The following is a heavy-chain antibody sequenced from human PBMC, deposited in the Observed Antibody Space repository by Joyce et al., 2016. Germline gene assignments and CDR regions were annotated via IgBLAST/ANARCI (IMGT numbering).Heavy chain of an antibody. D-gene: IGHD1-26*01. CDR3: LAGYFYTQVDI. J-gene: IGHJ6*04. CDR2: TNTHGTSS. CDR1: GFTFSNDW. Sequence: EVQLVESGGGLAQPGGSLTFLCEASGFTFSNDWMHGVRQAPGKGLVWLSRTNTHGTSSNYADFVKGRYTISRDNAKSTVYLQMSSLRVEDTAVYYCLAGYFYTQVDIWGKGTTVTVSS. V-gene: IGHV3-74*01.